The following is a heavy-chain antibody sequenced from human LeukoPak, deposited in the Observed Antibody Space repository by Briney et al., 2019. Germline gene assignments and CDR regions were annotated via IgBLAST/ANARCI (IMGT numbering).Heavy chain of an antibody. CDR1: GYSFTSYW. Sequence: GESLKISCKGSGYSFTSYWIGWVCQMPGKGLEWMGIIYPGDSDTRYSPSFQGQVTISADKSISTAYLQWSSLKASDTAMYYCARQILYSSSWYYWFGPWGQGTLVTVSS. V-gene: IGHV5-51*01. J-gene: IGHJ5*02. CDR3: ARQILYSSSWYYWFGP. D-gene: IGHD6-13*01. CDR2: IYPGDSDT.